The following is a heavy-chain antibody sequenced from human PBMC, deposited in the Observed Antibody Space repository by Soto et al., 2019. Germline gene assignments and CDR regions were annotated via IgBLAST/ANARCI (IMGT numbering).Heavy chain of an antibody. CDR1: GYSISNLDFF. D-gene: IGHD7-27*01. CDR3: ARGRYCLTGRCFPDWFDS. Sequence: QVQLLESGPGLVKPSQTLSLTCSVSGYSISNLDFFWAWIRQPPGQALEYIGYIYKSATTYYNPSFASRVALSVDTSKSQFSLTVTSVTAADTAVYFCARGRYCLTGRCFPDWFDSWGQGALVTVSS. V-gene: IGHV4-30-4*01. CDR2: IYKSATT. J-gene: IGHJ5*01.